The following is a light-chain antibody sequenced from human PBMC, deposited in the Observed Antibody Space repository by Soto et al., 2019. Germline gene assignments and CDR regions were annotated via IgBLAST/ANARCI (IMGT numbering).Light chain of an antibody. Sequence: ENLFTQAPTPPSFFPRGKSNLPRWASQSVGSYLAWYQQKPGQPPSLLIYDASKRATGIPARFSGSGSGTDFTLTISSLEPEDFAVYYCQQRSNFAFGQGTRLEIK. CDR2: DAS. J-gene: IGKJ5*01. CDR1: QSVGSY. V-gene: IGKV3-11*01. CDR3: QQRSNFA.